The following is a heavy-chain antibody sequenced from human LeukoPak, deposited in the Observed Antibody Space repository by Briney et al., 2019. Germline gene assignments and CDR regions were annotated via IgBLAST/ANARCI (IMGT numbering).Heavy chain of an antibody. CDR2: IGISSGNT. Sequence: GGSLRLSCAASGFPFSDYSMNWVRQAPGKGLEWISYIGISSGNTKYADSVKGRFTISGDSAKNSVYLQMNSLRVEDTAVYYCARDFRYAFDNWGQGTPVTVSS. V-gene: IGHV3-48*04. CDR3: ARDFRYAFDN. D-gene: IGHD5-12*01. CDR1: GFPFSDYS. J-gene: IGHJ4*02.